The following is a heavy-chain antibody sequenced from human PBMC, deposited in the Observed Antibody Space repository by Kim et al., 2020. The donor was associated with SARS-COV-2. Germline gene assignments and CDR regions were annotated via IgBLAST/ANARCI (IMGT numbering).Heavy chain of an antibody. CDR3: AKGPGGSGSLRSSYPQD. J-gene: IGHJ4*02. CDR2: ISWNSGSI. Sequence: GGSLRLSCAASGFTFDDYAMHWVRQAPGKGLEWVSGISWNSGSIGYADSVKGRFTISRDNAKNSLYLQMNSLRAEDTALYYCAKGPGGSGSLRSSYPQDWGQGTLVTVSS. V-gene: IGHV3-9*01. CDR1: GFTFDDYA. D-gene: IGHD3-10*01.